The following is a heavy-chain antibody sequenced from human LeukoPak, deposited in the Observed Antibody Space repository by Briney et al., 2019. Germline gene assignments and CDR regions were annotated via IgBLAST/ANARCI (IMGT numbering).Heavy chain of an antibody. D-gene: IGHD4-17*01. J-gene: IGHJ4*02. CDR2: IYSGGST. V-gene: IGHV3-53*04. Sequence: GGSLRLSCAASGFTVSSNYMSWVRQAPGKGLEWVSVIYSGGSTYYADSVEGRFTISRHNSKNTLYLQMNSLRAEDAAVYYCARGPLGDYGIDYWGQGTLVTVSS. CDR3: ARGPLGDYGIDY. CDR1: GFTVSSNY.